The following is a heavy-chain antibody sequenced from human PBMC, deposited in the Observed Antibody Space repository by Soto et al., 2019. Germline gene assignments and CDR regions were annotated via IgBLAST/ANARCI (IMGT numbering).Heavy chain of an antibody. J-gene: IGHJ4*02. V-gene: IGHV3-30*18. CDR1: GFTFSNDG. CDR3: TKEAMDRGVLGDY. CDR2: ISYDGSRK. Sequence: QVQLVESGGGVVQPGRSLRLSCAASGFTFSNDGMHWVRQAPGKGLEWVAVISYDGSRKYYEDSVGGRFTISRDNSKNTLYLEMNSLRPEDTAVYYCTKEAMDRGVLGDYWGQGTLVTVSS. D-gene: IGHD3-10*01.